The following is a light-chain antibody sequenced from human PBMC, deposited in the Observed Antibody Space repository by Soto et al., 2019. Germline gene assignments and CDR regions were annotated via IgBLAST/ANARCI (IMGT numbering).Light chain of an antibody. CDR3: CSYTSSSTVL. Sequence: QSALTQPASVSGSPGQSITISCTGTSSDVGVYDFVSWYQQHPAKAPKLLIYDVSYRPSGVSDRFSGSKSGNTASLTISGLQAEDEAAYYCCSYTSSSTVLFGGGTKVTVL. CDR1: SSDVGVYDF. CDR2: DVS. J-gene: IGLJ2*01. V-gene: IGLV2-14*01.